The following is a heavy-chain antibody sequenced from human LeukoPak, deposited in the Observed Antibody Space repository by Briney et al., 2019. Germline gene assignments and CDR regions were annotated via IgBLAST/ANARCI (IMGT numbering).Heavy chain of an antibody. J-gene: IGHJ4*02. V-gene: IGHV4-38-2*01. D-gene: IGHD2-21*01. CDR1: GYSISSGYY. Sequence: PSETLSLTCAVSGYSISSGYYGGWIRQPPGKGLEWIGSIYHSGSTYYNPSLKSRVTISVDTSKNQFSLKLSSVTAADTAVYYCARQPYCGGDCYFGGLFDYWGQGTLVTVSS. CDR3: ARQPYCGGDCYFGGLFDY. CDR2: IYHSGST.